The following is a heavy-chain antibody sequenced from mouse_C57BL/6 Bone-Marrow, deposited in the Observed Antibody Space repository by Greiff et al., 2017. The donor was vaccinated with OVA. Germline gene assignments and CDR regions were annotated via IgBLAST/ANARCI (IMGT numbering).Heavy chain of an antibody. CDR3: AREATVVHFDY. V-gene: IGHV5-4*01. Sequence: EVKLMESGGGLVKPGGSLKLSCAASGFTFSSYAMSWVRQTPEKRLEWVATISDGGSYTYYPDNVKGRFTISRDNAKNNLYLQMSHLKSEDTAMYYCAREATVVHFDYWGQGTTLTVSS. CDR1: GFTFSSYA. J-gene: IGHJ2*01. D-gene: IGHD1-1*01. CDR2: ISDGGSYT.